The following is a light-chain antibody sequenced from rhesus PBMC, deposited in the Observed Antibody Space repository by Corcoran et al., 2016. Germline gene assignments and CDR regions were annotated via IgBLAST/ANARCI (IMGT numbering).Light chain of an antibody. V-gene: IGKV1-19*01. CDR2: DAT. CDR1: QGIRSW. CDR3: QQYDELPPT. Sequence: DIQMTQSPSSLSASVGDKVTITCHASQGIRSWLAWYQQKPGKAPKPLIYDATSLHSGVPSRFSVSGSGTDATINISSLQPEDFATYYCQQYDELPPTFGGGTKVEIK. J-gene: IGKJ4*01.